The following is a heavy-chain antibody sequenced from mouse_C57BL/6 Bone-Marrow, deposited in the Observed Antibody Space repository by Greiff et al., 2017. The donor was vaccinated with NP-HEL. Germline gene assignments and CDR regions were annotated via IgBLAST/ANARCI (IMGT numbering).Heavy chain of an antibody. D-gene: IGHD1-1*01. V-gene: IGHV1-19*01. CDR1: GYTFTDYY. Sequence: VQLQQSGPVLVKPGASVKMSCKASGYTFTDYYMNWVKQSHGKSLEWIGVINPYNGGTSYNQKFKGKATLTVDKSSSTAYMELNSLTSEDSAVYYCARPLICYYGSSLDYWGQGTTLTVSS. CDR2: INPYNGGT. CDR3: ARPLICYYGSSLDY. J-gene: IGHJ2*01.